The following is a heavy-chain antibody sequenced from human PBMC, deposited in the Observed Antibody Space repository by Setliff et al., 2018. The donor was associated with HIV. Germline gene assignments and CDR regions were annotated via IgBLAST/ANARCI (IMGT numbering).Heavy chain of an antibody. CDR3: ARTLKRWLQSPFDY. Sequence: SETLSLTCTVSGGSISSGGYFWSWIRQPPGKGLEWIGYIYYSGSTNYNPSLKSRVTISVDTSKNQFSLMLSSVTAADTAVYYCARTLKRWLQSPFDYWGQGTLVTLSS. D-gene: IGHD5-12*01. CDR1: GGSISSGGYF. V-gene: IGHV4-61*08. J-gene: IGHJ4*02. CDR2: IYYSGST.